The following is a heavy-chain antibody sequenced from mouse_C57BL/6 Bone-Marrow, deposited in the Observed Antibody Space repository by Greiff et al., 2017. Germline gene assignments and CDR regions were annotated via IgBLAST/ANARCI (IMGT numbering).Heavy chain of an antibody. J-gene: IGHJ2*01. V-gene: IGHV1-81*01. CDR2: IYPRSGNT. Sequence: VQVVESGAELARPGASVKLSCKASGYTFTSYGISWVKQRTGQGLEWIGEIYPRSGNTYYNEKFKGKATLTADKSSSTAYMELRSLTSEDSAVYFCRTAQATGYWGQGTTLTVSS. CDR3: RTAQATGY. D-gene: IGHD3-2*02. CDR1: GYTFTSYG.